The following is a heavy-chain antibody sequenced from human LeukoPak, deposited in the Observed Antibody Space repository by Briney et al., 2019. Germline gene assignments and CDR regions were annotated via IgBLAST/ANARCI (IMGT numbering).Heavy chain of an antibody. J-gene: IGHJ4*02. CDR1: GDSIIGYY. CDR2: INNTADT. D-gene: IGHD3-22*01. Sequence: PSETLSLTCTVSGDSIIGYYWSWIRQPPGKGLEWIGYINNTADTNYNPSLKSRVTVSIDMSKKQFSLRLTSVTAADTAVYYCARRRYYDSSGYNPTSYFDYWGQGILVTVSS. CDR3: ARRRYYDSSGYNPTSYFDY. V-gene: IGHV4-59*13.